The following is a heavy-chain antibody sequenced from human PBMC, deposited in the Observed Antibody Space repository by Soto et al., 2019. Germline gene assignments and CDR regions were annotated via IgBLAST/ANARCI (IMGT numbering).Heavy chain of an antibody. V-gene: IGHV3-30-3*01. CDR2: ISYDGSNK. Sequence: QVQLVESGGGVVQPGRSLRLSCAASGFTFSSYAMNWVRQAPGKGLEWVAIISYDGSNKYYADSVKGRFTISRDTSKNTLYLQMNSLRAEDTAVYYRASGRGRYCGGDCYDYYYGMDVWGQGTTVTVSS. CDR3: ASGRGRYCGGDCYDYYYGMDV. J-gene: IGHJ6*02. CDR1: GFTFSSYA. D-gene: IGHD2-21*02.